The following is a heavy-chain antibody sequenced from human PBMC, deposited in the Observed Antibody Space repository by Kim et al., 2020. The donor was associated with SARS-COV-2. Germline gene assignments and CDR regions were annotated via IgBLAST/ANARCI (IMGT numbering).Heavy chain of an antibody. J-gene: IGHJ2*01. CDR2: IYYSGST. CDR1: GGSISSHY. Sequence: SETLSLTCTVSGGSISSHYWSWIRQPPGKGLEWIGYIYYSGSTNYNPSLKSRVTISVDTSKNQFSLKLSSVTAADTAVYYCARDLRQCLGLAPNWYFDLWGRGTLVTVSS. CDR3: ARDLRQCLGLAPNWYFDL. D-gene: IGHD6-19*01. V-gene: IGHV4-59*11.